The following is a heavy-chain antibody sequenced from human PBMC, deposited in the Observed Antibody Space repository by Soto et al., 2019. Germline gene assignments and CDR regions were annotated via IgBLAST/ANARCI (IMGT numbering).Heavy chain of an antibody. V-gene: IGHV3-21*01. D-gene: IGHD6-13*01. CDR1: GFTFSSYS. J-gene: IGHJ4*02. CDR3: ARDLPYSSSPFDY. Sequence: GGSLRLSCAASGFTFSSYSMSWVRQAPGKGLEWVSSISSSSSYIYYADSVKGRFTISRDNAKNSLYLQMNSLRAEDTAVYYWARDLPYSSSPFDYWGQGTRVTVAS. CDR2: ISSSSSYI.